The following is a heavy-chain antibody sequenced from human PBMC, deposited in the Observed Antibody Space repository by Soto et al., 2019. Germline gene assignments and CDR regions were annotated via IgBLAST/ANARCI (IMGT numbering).Heavy chain of an antibody. CDR3: ARGVGSSPPRY. J-gene: IGHJ4*02. CDR2: VYDNGRP. D-gene: IGHD3-9*01. CDR1: GGSISVYY. Sequence: SETLSLTCTISGGSISVYYWSWIRQSPRQGLEWIGYVYDNGRPYYSPSLKSRVTISADTSKNQISLKLTSATAADPAVNYGARGVGSSPPRYWGRGTLVTV. V-gene: IGHV4-59*01.